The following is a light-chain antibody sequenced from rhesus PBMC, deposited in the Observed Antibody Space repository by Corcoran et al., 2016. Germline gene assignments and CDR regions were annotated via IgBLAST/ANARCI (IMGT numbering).Light chain of an antibody. V-gene: IGKV2-90*01. CDR2: LSS. CDR1: QSLLHSDGYTY. CDR3: MQGTQLPFT. J-gene: IGKJ3*01. Sequence: DIVMAQTPLSLPVTPGEPASISCRSSQSLLHSDGYTYLAWYLQKPGQSPQHLVYLSSKRASGVPVRFSGSGSGTYFTLKISRVEAEDVGVYYCMQGTQLPFTFGPGTKLDIK.